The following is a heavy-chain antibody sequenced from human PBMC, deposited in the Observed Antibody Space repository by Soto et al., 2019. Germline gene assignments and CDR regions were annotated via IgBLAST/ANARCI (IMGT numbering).Heavy chain of an antibody. CDR3: ARRYGGNLDY. Sequence: PSETLSLTCTVSGGSISSSSYYWGWIRQPPGKGLEWIGNILYSGSTYYNPSLKSRVTISVDTSKNQFSLKLSSVTAADTAVYYCARRYGGNLDYWGQGTLVTVSS. D-gene: IGHD1-26*01. CDR1: GGSISSSSYY. CDR2: ILYSGST. J-gene: IGHJ4*02. V-gene: IGHV4-39*01.